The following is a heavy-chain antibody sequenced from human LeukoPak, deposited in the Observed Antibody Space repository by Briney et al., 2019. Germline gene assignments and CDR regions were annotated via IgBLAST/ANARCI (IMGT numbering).Heavy chain of an antibody. D-gene: IGHD3-22*01. J-gene: IGHJ4*02. CDR2: INGSGTTI. V-gene: IGHV3-11*01. CDR3: VRAYSRGYSDDFDY. CDR1: GFTFSDYY. Sequence: GGSLRLSCAASGFTFSDYYMSWMRQAPGKGLEWVSYINGSGTTIYNADSVKGRFTISRDNAKNSLYLQMNSLRGEDTAVYYCVRAYSRGYSDDFDYWGQGTLATVSS.